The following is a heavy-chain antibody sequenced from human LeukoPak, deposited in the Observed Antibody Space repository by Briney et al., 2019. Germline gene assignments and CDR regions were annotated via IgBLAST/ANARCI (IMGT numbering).Heavy chain of an antibody. CDR1: GFTFDDYA. V-gene: IGHV3-9*03. CDR3: AKDMQDWYGLDY. D-gene: IGHD3/OR15-3a*01. J-gene: IGHJ4*02. CDR2: ISWNSGSI. Sequence: GGSLRLSCAASGFTFDDYAMHWVRQAPGKGLEWVSGISWNSGSIGYADSVKGRFTISRDNAKNSLYLQMNSLRAEDMALYYCAKDMQDWYGLDYWGQGTLVTVSS.